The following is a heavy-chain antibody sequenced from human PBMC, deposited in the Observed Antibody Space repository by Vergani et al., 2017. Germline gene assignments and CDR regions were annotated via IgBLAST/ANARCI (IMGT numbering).Heavy chain of an antibody. V-gene: IGHV3-23*01. Sequence: EVQLLESGGGLVQPGGSLRLSCAASGFTFSSYGMSWVRQAPGKGLEWVSVISASGDSTYYADSVKGRFTISRDNSKNTLYLQMNSLRAEDTAVYYCAKDLRSWLSKGFDYWGQGTLVTVSS. J-gene: IGHJ4*02. CDR1: GFTFSSYG. CDR2: ISASGDST. CDR3: AKDLRSWLSKGFDY. D-gene: IGHD5-12*01.